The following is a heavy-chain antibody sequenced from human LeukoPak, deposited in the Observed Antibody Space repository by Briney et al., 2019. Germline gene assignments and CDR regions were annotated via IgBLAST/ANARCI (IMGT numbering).Heavy chain of an antibody. CDR1: GFTFSSYS. J-gene: IGHJ4*02. Sequence: GGSLRLSCAASGFTFSSYSMNWVRQAPGKGLEWVSSISSSSSYIYYADPVKGRFTISRDNAKNSLYLQMNSLRAEDTAVYYCARENGESLTYYFDYWGQGTLVTVSS. CDR3: ARENGESLTYYFDY. CDR2: ISSSSSYI. V-gene: IGHV3-21*01. D-gene: IGHD3-10*01.